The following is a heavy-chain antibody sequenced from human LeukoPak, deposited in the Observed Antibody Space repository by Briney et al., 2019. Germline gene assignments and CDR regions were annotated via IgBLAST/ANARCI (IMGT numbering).Heavy chain of an antibody. CDR3: ARESNYHGSGTGWFDP. CDR2: IYYSGST. CDR1: GGSISSYY. V-gene: IGHV4-59*12. Sequence: SETLSLTCTVSGGSISSYYWSWIRQPPGKGLEWIGYIYYSGSTYYNPSLKSRVTISVDTSKNQLSLKLSSVTAADTAVYYCARESNYHGSGTGWFDPWGQGTLVTVSS. D-gene: IGHD3-10*01. J-gene: IGHJ5*02.